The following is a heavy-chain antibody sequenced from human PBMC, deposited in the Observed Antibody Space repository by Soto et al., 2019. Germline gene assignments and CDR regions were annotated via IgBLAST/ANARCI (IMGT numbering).Heavy chain of an antibody. CDR2: IRSKTNSYAT. V-gene: IGHV3-73*01. J-gene: IGHJ6*02. CDR1: GFTVSGSA. D-gene: IGHD2-21*02. CDR3: AKPVAYCGGDCYNHYYYYGMDV. Sequence: GGSLRLSCAASGFTVSGSAVHWVRQASGKGLEWVGRIRSKTNSYATAYAASVKGRFTISRDDSKNTAYLQMNSLKTEDTAVYYCAKPVAYCGGDCYNHYYYYGMDVWGQGTTVTVSS.